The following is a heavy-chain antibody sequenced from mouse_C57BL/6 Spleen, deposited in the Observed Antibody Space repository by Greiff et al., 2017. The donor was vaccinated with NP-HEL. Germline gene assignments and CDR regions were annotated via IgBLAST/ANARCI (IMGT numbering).Heavy chain of an antibody. CDR2: IDPNSGGT. Sequence: QVQLKQPGAELVKPGASVKLSCKASGYTFTSYWMHWVKQRPGRGLEWIGRIDPNSGGTKYNEKFKSKATLTVDKPSSTAYMQLSSLTSEDSAVYYCARYDDGPLVAMDYWGQGTSVTVSS. CDR1: GYTFTSYW. V-gene: IGHV1-72*01. J-gene: IGHJ4*01. D-gene: IGHD2-14*01. CDR3: ARYDDGPLVAMDY.